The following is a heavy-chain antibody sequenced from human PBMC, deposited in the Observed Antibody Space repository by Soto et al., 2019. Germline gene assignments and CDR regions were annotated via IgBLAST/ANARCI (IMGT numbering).Heavy chain of an antibody. D-gene: IGHD3-10*01. J-gene: IGHJ4*02. V-gene: IGHV3-23*01. Sequence: EVQLLESGGGLVQPGGSLRLSCAASGFTFNNYAMTWVRQAPGKGLEWVSAISGGGVTTSYADSVKGRFTVSRDGSKNRLYLQMSSLRAEDTALYYCAKGRGGSGSLTPRVDFWGQGTLVTVSS. CDR3: AKGRGGSGSLTPRVDF. CDR1: GFTFNNYA. CDR2: ISGGGVTT.